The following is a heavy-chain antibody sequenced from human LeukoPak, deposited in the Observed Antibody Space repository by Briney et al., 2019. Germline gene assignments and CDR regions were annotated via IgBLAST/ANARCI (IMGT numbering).Heavy chain of an antibody. J-gene: IGHJ4*02. Sequence: PGGSLSLSCAASGFTFSSYAMSWVRQAPGKGLEWVSAISGSGGSTYYADSVKGRFTISRDNSKNTLYLQMNSLRAEDTAVYYCAKDFVVVPAATFDYWGQGTLVTVSS. D-gene: IGHD2-2*01. V-gene: IGHV3-23*01. CDR3: AKDFVVVPAATFDY. CDR1: GFTFSSYA. CDR2: ISGSGGST.